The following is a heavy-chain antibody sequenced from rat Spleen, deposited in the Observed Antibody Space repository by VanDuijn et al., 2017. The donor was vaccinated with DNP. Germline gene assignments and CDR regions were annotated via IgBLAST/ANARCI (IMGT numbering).Heavy chain of an antibody. V-gene: IGHV10-5*01. CDR2: IRTKPNNYAT. Sequence: VQVVESGGGLVQPKESLKISCAASGFTFSNAAMYWVRQAPGKGLEWVARIRTKPNNYATYYADSVKGRFTISRDDSKSMVYLQMDNLKTEDTAMYYCTADFGQPFDYWGQGVMVTVSS. CDR1: GFTFSNAA. D-gene: IGHD1-10*01. J-gene: IGHJ2*01. CDR3: TADFGQPFDY.